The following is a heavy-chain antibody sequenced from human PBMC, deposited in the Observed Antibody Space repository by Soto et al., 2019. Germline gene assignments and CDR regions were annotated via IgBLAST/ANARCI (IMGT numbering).Heavy chain of an antibody. CDR1: GYTFTSYG. CDR2: ISAYNGNT. V-gene: IGHV1-18*01. D-gene: IGHD3-22*01. CDR3: AREYDSSGYYAYYYYGMDV. J-gene: IGHJ6*02. Sequence: ASVKVSCKASGYTFTSYGISWVRQAPGQGLEWMGWISAYNGNTNYAQKLQGRVTMTTDTSTSTAYMELRSLRSDDTAVYYCAREYDSSGYYAYYYYGMDVWGQGTTVTVSS.